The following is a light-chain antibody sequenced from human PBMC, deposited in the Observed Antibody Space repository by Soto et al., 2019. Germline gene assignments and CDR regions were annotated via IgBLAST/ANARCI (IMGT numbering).Light chain of an antibody. V-gene: IGKV3-20*01. CDR2: GAP. CDR3: QQYNANSRT. CDR1: QSVSSSY. J-gene: IGKJ1*01. Sequence: EIVLTQSPGTLSLSPGERATLSCRASQSVSSSYVAWYQQKRGEAPRLLIFGAPTTATGIPARFSGSGSATEFTPTISSLQPADLATYYYQQYNANSRTFGQGTKV.